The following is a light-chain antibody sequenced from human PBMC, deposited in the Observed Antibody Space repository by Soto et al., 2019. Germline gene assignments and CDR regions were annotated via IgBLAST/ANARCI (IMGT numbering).Light chain of an antibody. J-gene: IGLJ1*01. V-gene: IGLV2-14*03. Sequence: YGLTQHAGGSRSPGQSITISCTGTISDVGSCNYVSWYQQYPGKAPKLMIYDVSTRPSGVSDRFSGSKSGNTASLTISGLRAEDEADYYCGSYTTSSNYVFGTGTKVTVL. CDR3: GSYTTSSNYV. CDR2: DVS. CDR1: ISDVGSCNY.